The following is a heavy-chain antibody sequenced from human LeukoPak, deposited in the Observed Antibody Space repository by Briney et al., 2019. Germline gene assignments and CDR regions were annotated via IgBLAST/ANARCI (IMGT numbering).Heavy chain of an antibody. CDR3: AKSESIRAGRLDY. CDR2: ISGSGGST. Sequence: GGSLRLSCAASGFAFSNYAMTWVRQAPGKGLEWVSAISGSGGSTFYADSVKGRFTISRDNSKNTLFLQMDSLRAEDTAVYYCAKSESIRAGRLDYWGQGTLVTVSS. V-gene: IGHV3-23*01. CDR1: GFAFSNYA. J-gene: IGHJ4*02. D-gene: IGHD6-19*01.